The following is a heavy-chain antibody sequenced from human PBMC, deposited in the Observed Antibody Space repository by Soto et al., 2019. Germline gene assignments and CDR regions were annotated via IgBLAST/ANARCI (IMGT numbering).Heavy chain of an antibody. J-gene: IGHJ4*02. CDR3: ASGIQLWLRRINNGYSG. V-gene: IGHV1-69*12. CDR2: IIPMFGTA. D-gene: IGHD5-18*01. Sequence: QVQLVQSGAEVKKPESSVKVSCKAPGGTFSTYAISWARQAPGQGLEWMGGIIPMFGTANYAQRFQDRVTITADESTTSVYRELSSLRSEDTAVYSCASGIQLWLRRINNGYSGWGQGTLVTGSS. CDR1: GGTFSTYA.